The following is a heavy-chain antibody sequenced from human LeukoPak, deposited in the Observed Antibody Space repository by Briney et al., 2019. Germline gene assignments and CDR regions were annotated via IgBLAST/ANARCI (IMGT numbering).Heavy chain of an antibody. CDR3: AREVAVASRGVDWFDP. CDR1: GGSISSSSYY. Sequence: SETLSLTCTVSGGSISSSSYYWGWIRQPPGKGLEWIGSIYHSGSTYYNPSLKSRVTISVDTSKNQFSLKLSSVTAADTAVYYCAREVAVASRGVDWFDPWGQGTLVTVSS. V-gene: IGHV4-39*07. D-gene: IGHD6-19*01. CDR2: IYHSGST. J-gene: IGHJ5*02.